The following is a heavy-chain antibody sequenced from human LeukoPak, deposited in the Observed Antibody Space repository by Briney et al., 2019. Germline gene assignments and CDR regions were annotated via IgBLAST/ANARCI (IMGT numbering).Heavy chain of an antibody. CDR3: ARVQYSSGWYYFDY. Sequence: ASVSVSCKASGYTFTSYGISWVRQAPGQGLEWMGWISAYNGNTNYAQKLQGRVTMTTDTSTSTAYMELRSLRSDDTAVYYCARVQYSSGWYYFDYWGQGTLVTVSS. J-gene: IGHJ4*02. V-gene: IGHV1-18*01. CDR2: ISAYNGNT. CDR1: GYTFTSYG. D-gene: IGHD6-19*01.